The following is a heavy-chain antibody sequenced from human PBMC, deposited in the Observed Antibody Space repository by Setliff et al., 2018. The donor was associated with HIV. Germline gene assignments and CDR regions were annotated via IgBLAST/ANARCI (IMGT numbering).Heavy chain of an antibody. CDR3: IIAYSSGWLAPMGFDS. V-gene: IGHV4-39*01. J-gene: IGHJ4*02. CDR2: IYYSGST. Sequence: SETLSLTCTVSGGSITTSTFYWGWIRQPPGKGLEWIGSIYYSGSTYYNPSLKSRATISVDMSKNQFSLRLSSVTAADTAVYYCIIAYSSGWLAPMGFDSWGQGTLVTVSS. CDR1: GGSITTSTFY. D-gene: IGHD6-19*01.